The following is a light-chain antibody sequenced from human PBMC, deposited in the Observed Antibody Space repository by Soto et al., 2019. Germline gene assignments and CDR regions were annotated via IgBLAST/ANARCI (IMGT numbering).Light chain of an antibody. CDR1: QDISNY. V-gene: IGKV1-33*01. Sequence: DLQMTQSPSSLSASVGDRVTITCRASQDISNYLNWYQQKPGKAPRLLIYDASKLETGVPSRFSGSGSGTDFTFTISSLQPEDIATYYCQQYDNLPRTFGQGTRLEIK. CDR3: QQYDNLPRT. CDR2: DAS. J-gene: IGKJ5*01.